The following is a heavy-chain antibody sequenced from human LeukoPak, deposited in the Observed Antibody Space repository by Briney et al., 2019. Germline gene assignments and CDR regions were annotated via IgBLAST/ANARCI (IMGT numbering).Heavy chain of an antibody. V-gene: IGHV3-23*01. CDR1: GFTFSSYG. J-gene: IGHJ4*02. Sequence: GGSLRLSCADSGFTFSSYGMSWVRQAPGKGLEWVSAISGSGGSTYYADSVKGRFTISRDNSKNTLYLQMNSLRAEDTAVYYCAKDSTRRGQGSSGYDFDYWGQGTLVTVSS. CDR2: ISGSGGST. CDR3: AKDSTRRGQGSSGYDFDY. D-gene: IGHD3-22*01.